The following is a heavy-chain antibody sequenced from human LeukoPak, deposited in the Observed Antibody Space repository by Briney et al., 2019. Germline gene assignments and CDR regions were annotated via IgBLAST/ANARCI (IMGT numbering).Heavy chain of an antibody. CDR3: ARDSRTVYYYYGMDV. Sequence: GGSLRLSCAASGFTFTSYTMNWVRQAPGKGLEWVSSISGSNGDISYADSVKGRFTISRDNAKNSLYLQMNSLRAEDTAVYYCARDSRTVYYYYGMDVWGQGTTVTVSS. CDR1: GFTFTSYT. V-gene: IGHV3-21*01. J-gene: IGHJ6*02. CDR2: ISGSNGDI.